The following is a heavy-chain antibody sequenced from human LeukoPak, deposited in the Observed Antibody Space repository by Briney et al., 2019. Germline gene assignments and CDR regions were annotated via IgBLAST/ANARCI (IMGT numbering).Heavy chain of an antibody. Sequence: GESLKISCKGSGYSFTNYWIGWVRQMPGIGLEWMGIIYPGDSDTRYSPSFQGQVTISADKSISTAYLQWSSLKASDTAMYYCSRQGCTTTSCHTIDSWGQGTLVTVSS. CDR1: GYSFTNYW. V-gene: IGHV5-51*01. J-gene: IGHJ4*02. D-gene: IGHD2-2*02. CDR2: IYPGDSDT. CDR3: SRQGCTTTSCHTIDS.